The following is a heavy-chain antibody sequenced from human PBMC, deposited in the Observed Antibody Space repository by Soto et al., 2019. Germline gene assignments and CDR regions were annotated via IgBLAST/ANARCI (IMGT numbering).Heavy chain of an antibody. Sequence: EVQLVESGGGLVQPGRSLRLSCAASGFTFDDYAMHWVRQAPGKGLEWVSDISWNSGTIVYADYVKGRFTISRDNAKNALWLQVSSLRGEDTALYYCAKDMRGGSSSSRYYYCLDVWCQGATVTVSS. CDR1: GFTFDDYA. CDR3: AKDMRGGSSSSRYYYCLDV. J-gene: IGHJ6*02. CDR2: ISWNSGTI. V-gene: IGHV3-9*01. D-gene: IGHD6-13*01.